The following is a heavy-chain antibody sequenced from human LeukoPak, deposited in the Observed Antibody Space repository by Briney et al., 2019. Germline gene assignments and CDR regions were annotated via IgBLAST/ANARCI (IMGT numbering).Heavy chain of an antibody. J-gene: IGHJ4*02. Sequence: GGSLRLSCAASGFTFSSYAMHWVRQAPGKGLEWVAVISYDGSNKYYADSVKGRFTISRDNSKNTLYLQMNSLRAEDTAVYYCARGYYYDSSGYFDYWGQGTLVTVSS. D-gene: IGHD3-22*01. V-gene: IGHV3-30-3*01. CDR3: ARGYYYDSSGYFDY. CDR2: ISYDGSNK. CDR1: GFTFSSYA.